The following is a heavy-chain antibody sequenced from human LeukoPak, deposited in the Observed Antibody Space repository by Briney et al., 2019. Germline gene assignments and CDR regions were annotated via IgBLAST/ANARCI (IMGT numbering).Heavy chain of an antibody. V-gene: IGHV3-21*01. CDR3: ARDSRGYCSGSSCYSSTFDI. CDR2: ISSSSSYI. CDR1: GFTFSSYS. D-gene: IGHD2-15*01. J-gene: IGHJ3*02. Sequence: PGGSLRLSCAASGFTFSSYSMNWVRQAPGKGLEWVSSISSSSSYIYYADSVKGRFTISRDNAKNSLYLQMNSLRAEDTAVYYCARDSRGYCSGSSCYSSTFDIWGQGTVVTVSS.